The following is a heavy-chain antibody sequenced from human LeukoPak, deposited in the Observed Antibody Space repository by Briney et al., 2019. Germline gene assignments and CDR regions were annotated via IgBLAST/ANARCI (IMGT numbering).Heavy chain of an antibody. CDR2: ISSSGSDI. CDR1: GFTYSNYE. Sequence: GSLTLSCAATGFTYSNYELHWVRQAGGKQLDWVSYISSSGSDIYYADSVKGRFTISRDNAKNSLYLHMNSLRAEDTAVYYCARDYGGSSPFDYWGQGTLVTVSS. CDR3: ARDYGGSSPFDY. V-gene: IGHV3-48*03. D-gene: IGHD4-23*01. J-gene: IGHJ4*02.